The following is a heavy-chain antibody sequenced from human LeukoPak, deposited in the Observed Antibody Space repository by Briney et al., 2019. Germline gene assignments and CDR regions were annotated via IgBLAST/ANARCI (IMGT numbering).Heavy chain of an antibody. Sequence: GGSLRLSCAASGFTVSSNYMSWVRQAPGKGLEWVSVIYSGGSTYYADSVKGRFTISRHNSKNTLYLQMNSLRAEDTAVYYFASRIEDDILTGYFDYWGQGTLVTVSS. CDR3: ASRIEDDILTGYFDY. CDR1: GFTVSSNY. D-gene: IGHD3-9*01. CDR2: IYSGGST. V-gene: IGHV3-53*04. J-gene: IGHJ4*02.